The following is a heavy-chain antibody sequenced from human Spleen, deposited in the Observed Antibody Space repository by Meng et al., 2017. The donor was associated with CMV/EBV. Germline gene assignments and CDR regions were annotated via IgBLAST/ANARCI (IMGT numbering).Heavy chain of an antibody. CDR3: ARVYDF. D-gene: IGHD3-3*01. CDR1: GFTFDDYA. Sequence: GGSLRLSCAASGFTFDDYAMHWVRQAPGKGLEWVSGISWNSGSIGYADSVKGRFTISRDNAKNSLYLQMNSLRAEDTAVYYCARVYDFWSQGTLVTVSS. CDR2: ISWNSGSI. J-gene: IGHJ4*02. V-gene: IGHV3-9*01.